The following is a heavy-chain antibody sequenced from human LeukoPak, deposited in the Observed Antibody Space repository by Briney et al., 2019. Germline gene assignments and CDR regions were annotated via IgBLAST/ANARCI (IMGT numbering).Heavy chain of an antibody. D-gene: IGHD1-7*01. Sequence: GVSLRLSCAASRFTFHNYAMSWVRQAPGKGLEWVSAISGSGGNTYYADSVKGRFTISRDNSKNTLYLQMNSLRAEDTAVYYCAKFFAPSGGASGWNWTIDNWGQGTLVIVSS. CDR3: AKFFAPSGGASGWNWTIDN. CDR2: ISGSGGNT. CDR1: RFTFHNYA. V-gene: IGHV3-23*01. J-gene: IGHJ4*02.